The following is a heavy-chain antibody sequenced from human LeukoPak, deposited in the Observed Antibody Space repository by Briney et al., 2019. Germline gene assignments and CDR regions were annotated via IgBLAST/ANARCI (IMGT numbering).Heavy chain of an antibody. J-gene: IGHJ4*02. CDR1: GGSFSGYY. CDR2: INHSGST. D-gene: IGHD6-19*01. Sequence: SSETLSLTCAVYGGSFSGYYWSWIRQPPGKGLEWIGEINHSGSTDYNPSLKSRVTISLDTSKNQISLKLSSVTAADTAVYYCARRSLGWYYDHWGQGTLVTVSS. V-gene: IGHV4-34*01. CDR3: ARRSLGWYYDH.